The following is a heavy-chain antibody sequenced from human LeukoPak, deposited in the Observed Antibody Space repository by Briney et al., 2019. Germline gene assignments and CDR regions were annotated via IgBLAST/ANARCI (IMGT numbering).Heavy chain of an antibody. Sequence: GGSLRLSCEASGFTFSNFAIRWVRQVPGKGLEWVSSIDGSGDKTHYPDSVRGRFTVSRDNSKNTLYLQMNSLRVEDTATYFCAKVQFNWGPIDYWGQGTPVIVSS. D-gene: IGHD7-27*01. J-gene: IGHJ4*02. CDR2: IDGSGDKT. CDR1: GFTFSNFA. V-gene: IGHV3-23*01. CDR3: AKVQFNWGPIDY.